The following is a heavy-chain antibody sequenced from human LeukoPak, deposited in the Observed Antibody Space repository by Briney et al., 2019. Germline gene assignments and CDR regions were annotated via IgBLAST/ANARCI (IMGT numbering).Heavy chain of an antibody. Sequence: RPSETLSLTCTVSGYSISSGYYWSWIRQPPGKGLEWIGYIYYSGSTNYNPSLKSRVTISVDTSKNQFSLKLSSVTAADAAVYYCARAGDFWSGFDYWGQGTLVTVSS. J-gene: IGHJ4*02. V-gene: IGHV4-61*01. D-gene: IGHD3-3*01. CDR3: ARAGDFWSGFDY. CDR2: IYYSGST. CDR1: GYSISSGYY.